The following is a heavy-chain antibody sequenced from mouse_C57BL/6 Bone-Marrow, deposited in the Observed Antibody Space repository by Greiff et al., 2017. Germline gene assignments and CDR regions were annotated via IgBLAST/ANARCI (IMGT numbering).Heavy chain of an antibody. CDR2: IYPGSGST. D-gene: IGHD1-1*01. CDR1: GYTFTSYW. Sequence: QVQLQQSGAELVKPGASVKMSCKASGYTFTSYWITWVKQRPGQGLEWIGDIYPGSGSTNYNEKFKSKATLTVDTSSSTAYMQLSSLTSEDSAVYYCARAITTVVANDYWGQGTTLTVSS. V-gene: IGHV1-55*01. CDR3: ARAITTVVANDY. J-gene: IGHJ2*01.